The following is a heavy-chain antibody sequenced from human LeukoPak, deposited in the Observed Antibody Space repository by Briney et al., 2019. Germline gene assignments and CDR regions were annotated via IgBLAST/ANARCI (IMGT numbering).Heavy chain of an antibody. CDR1: GYSINSAYY. CDR2: MYHSGIT. CDR3: ARLTPGKNWFDP. J-gene: IGHJ5*02. Sequence: PSETLSLTCAVSGYSINSAYYWGWIRQPPGKGLEWIASMYHSGITYYNSSLKSRATISVDTSKTQFSLKLNSVTAADTSVYYCARLTPGKNWFDPWGHGTLVTVSS. V-gene: IGHV4-38-2*01. D-gene: IGHD3-10*01.